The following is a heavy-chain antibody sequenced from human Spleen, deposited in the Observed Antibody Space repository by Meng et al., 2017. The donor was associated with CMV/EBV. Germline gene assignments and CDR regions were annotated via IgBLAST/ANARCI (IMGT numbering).Heavy chain of an antibody. CDR1: GFVFSDYY. D-gene: IGHD5-18*01. J-gene: IGHJ3*02. CDR3: ACKGYSYGDDAFDI. CDR2: ISSSSSYI. V-gene: IGHV3-11*06. Sequence: GESLKISCAASGFVFSDYYMSWIRQAPGKGLEWVSAISSSSSYIYYAESVKGRFTISRDNAKNSLYLQMNSLRAEDTAVYYCACKGYSYGDDAFDIWGQGTMVTVSS.